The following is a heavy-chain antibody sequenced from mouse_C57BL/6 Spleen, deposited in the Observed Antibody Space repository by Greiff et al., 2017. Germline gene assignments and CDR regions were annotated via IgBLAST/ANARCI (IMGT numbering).Heavy chain of an antibody. D-gene: IGHD4-1*01. CDR2: IYPRVGST. CDR3: ARVWEGEWMDY. Sequence: QVQLQQSGPELVKPGASVKLSCKASGYTFTSYAINWVKQRPGQGLEWIGWIYPRVGSTKYNEKFKGKATLTVDTASSTAYMELPSLTSEDSAVYFWARVWEGEWMDYWGQGTSVTVSS. J-gene: IGHJ4*01. CDR1: GYTFTSYA. V-gene: IGHV1-85*01.